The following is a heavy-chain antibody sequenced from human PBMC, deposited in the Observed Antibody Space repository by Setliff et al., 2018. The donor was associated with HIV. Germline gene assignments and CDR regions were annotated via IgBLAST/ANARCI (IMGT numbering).Heavy chain of an antibody. D-gene: IGHD4-4*01. J-gene: IGHJ4*02. Sequence: PSETLSLTCIVSSGSISTSSYYWGWIRQPPGKGLEWIGSIYYSGSTYYNPSLKSRVTISVDTSKNQSSLRLNSVTAADTAIYYCARDPTTGVDYWGQGTLVTVSS. V-gene: IGHV4-39*02. CDR3: ARDPTTGVDY. CDR2: IYYSGST. CDR1: SGSISTSSYY.